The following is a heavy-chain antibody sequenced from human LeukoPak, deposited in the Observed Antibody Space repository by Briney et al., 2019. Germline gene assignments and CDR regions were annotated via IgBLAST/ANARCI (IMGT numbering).Heavy chain of an antibody. Sequence: PGGSLRLSCAASGFTFSSYGMHWVRQAPGKGLEWVAIISPDGSSEKYADSVKGRFTISRDNSKNTLYLQMNSLRVEDTAMYYCAKDGIAYGSGSYCSSRGQGTLVTVSS. V-gene: IGHV3-30*18. CDR3: AKDGIAYGSGSYCSS. D-gene: IGHD3-10*01. CDR1: GFTFSSYG. CDR2: ISPDGSSE. J-gene: IGHJ4*02.